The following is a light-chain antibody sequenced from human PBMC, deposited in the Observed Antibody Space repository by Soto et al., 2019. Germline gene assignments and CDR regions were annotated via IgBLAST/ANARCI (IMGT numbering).Light chain of an antibody. CDR3: QQGNTSPFT. V-gene: IGKV1-12*01. CDR2: GAS. J-gene: IGKJ3*01. CDR1: QGVANW. Sequence: DIPMTQSPSSVSASVGDRVTITCRASQGVANWLAWYQQKPGKAPKLLMYGASTLQSGVPSRFSGSGSGTEFTLTISSLQPEDFATYYCQQGNTSPFTFGPGTKVDI.